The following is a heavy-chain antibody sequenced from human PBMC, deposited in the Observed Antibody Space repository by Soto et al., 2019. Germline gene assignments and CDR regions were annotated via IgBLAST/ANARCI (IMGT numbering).Heavy chain of an antibody. J-gene: IGHJ4*02. Sequence: TSETLSLTCTVSGGSISSSSYYWGWIRQPPGKGLEWIGSINYSGSTYYNPSLKSRVTISVDTSKNQFSLKLSSVTAADTAVYYCARRGSSWYFDYWGQGTLVTVSS. D-gene: IGHD6-13*01. CDR3: ARRGSSWYFDY. CDR2: INYSGST. V-gene: IGHV4-39*01. CDR1: GGSISSSSYY.